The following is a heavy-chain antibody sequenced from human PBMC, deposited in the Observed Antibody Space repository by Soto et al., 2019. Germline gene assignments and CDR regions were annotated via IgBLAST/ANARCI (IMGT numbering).Heavy chain of an antibody. CDR1: GGSISTYY. D-gene: IGHD1-26*01. J-gene: IGHJ5*01. CDR3: ARDRVGVSSNWFDS. V-gene: IGHV4-59*01. Sequence: SETLSLTCTVSGGSISTYYWSWIRQPPGKGLEWIGHVYNSGNTDYSHSLKSRVTTSVDTTKNQFSLKLTSVTAADTAVYYCARDRVGVSSNWFDSWGRGTLVTVSS. CDR2: VYNSGNT.